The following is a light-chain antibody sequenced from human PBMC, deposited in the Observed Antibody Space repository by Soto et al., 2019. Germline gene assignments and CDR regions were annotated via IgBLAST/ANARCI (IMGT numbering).Light chain of an antibody. CDR2: GNS. V-gene: IGLV1-40*01. CDR1: XXNIGAGYD. Sequence: QSVLTQPPSVSGAPGXXVTISCTXXXXNIGAGYDVHWYQQLPGTAPKLLIYGNSNRPSGVPDRFSGSKSGTSASLAITGLQAEDEADYYCQSYDSSLRGVVFGGGTKLTVL. CDR3: QSYDSSLRGVV. J-gene: IGLJ2*01.